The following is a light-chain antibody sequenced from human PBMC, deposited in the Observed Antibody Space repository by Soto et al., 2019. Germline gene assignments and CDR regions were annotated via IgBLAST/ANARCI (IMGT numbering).Light chain of an antibody. CDR2: AAT. Sequence: DIQMTQSPSSLSASVGDRVTITCRASHPININLVWFQQKPGKAPKSLIYAATNLQSGVPSRFRGSGGGTDCSLTISSLQPEDVATYYCQHYQRYPPSFGGGTKLEIK. J-gene: IGKJ4*01. CDR1: HPININ. V-gene: IGKV1-16*01. CDR3: QHYQRYPPS.